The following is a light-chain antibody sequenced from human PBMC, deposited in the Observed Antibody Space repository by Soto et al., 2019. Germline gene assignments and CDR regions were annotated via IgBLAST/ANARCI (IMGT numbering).Light chain of an antibody. CDR1: QSVTDN. CDR3: QQSNNWPYT. V-gene: IGKV3-15*01. J-gene: IGKJ2*01. Sequence: EIVMTQSPATLSVSPGERATLSCRASQSVTDNLAWYQQKPGQAPRLLIYGASTRATGIPARFSGSGSGTEFPLTIRSLQSEDFALYYCQQSNNWPYTFGQGNKLEIK. CDR2: GAS.